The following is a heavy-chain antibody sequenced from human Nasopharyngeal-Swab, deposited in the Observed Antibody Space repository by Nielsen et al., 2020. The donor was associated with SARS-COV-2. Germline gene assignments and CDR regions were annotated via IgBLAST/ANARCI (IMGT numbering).Heavy chain of an antibody. Sequence: WVRQAPGQGLEWMGWMNPKSGVTSYAQKFQGRVTMTRDTSTSTVYMELSSLRSEDTAVYYCARGGDPREVVAATDCFDPWGQGTLVTVSS. D-gene: IGHD2-15*01. CDR2: MNPKSGVT. CDR3: ARGGDPREVVAATDCFDP. V-gene: IGHV1-2*02. J-gene: IGHJ5*02.